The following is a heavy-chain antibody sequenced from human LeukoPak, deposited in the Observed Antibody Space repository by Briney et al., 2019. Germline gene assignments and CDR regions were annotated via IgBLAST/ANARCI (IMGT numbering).Heavy chain of an antibody. CDR3: ARIPGAYYYYGMDV. CDR2: IYYSGST. Sequence: PSETLSLTCTVSGGSISSYYWSWIRQPPGKGLEWMGYIYYSGSTNYNPSLKSRVTISVDTSKNQFSLKLSSVTAADTAVYYCARIPGAYYYYGMDVWGQGTTVTVSS. CDR1: GGSISSYY. J-gene: IGHJ6*02. V-gene: IGHV4-59*01. D-gene: IGHD7-27*01.